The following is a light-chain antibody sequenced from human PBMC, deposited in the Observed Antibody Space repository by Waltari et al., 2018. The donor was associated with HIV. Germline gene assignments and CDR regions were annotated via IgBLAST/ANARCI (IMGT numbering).Light chain of an antibody. CDR1: NSAFSPDDH. V-gene: IGLV2-14*01. CDR3: SSYTGKNLA. Sequence: QSALTQPASVSGSPGQSITISCTGPNSAFSPDDHVCWYQQHPGQAPKLLIYEVNYRPLGISNRFSGSKSGTMASLTISGLQPEDEAEYYCSSYTGKNLAFGGGTKLTVL. CDR2: EVN. J-gene: IGLJ2*01.